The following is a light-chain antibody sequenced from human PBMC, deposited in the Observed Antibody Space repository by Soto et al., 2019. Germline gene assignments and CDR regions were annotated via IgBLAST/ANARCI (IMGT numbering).Light chain of an antibody. CDR2: EVN. Sequence: QSALTQPPSASGSPGQSVTISCTGTSSDVGRYNNVSWYQQRPGKVPKLMVYEVNKRPSGVPDRFSGSKSGNTASLTVSGLQTEDEADYYCTSYAGGNNVFGTGTKVTVL. CDR1: SSDVGRYNN. V-gene: IGLV2-8*01. J-gene: IGLJ1*01. CDR3: TSYAGGNNV.